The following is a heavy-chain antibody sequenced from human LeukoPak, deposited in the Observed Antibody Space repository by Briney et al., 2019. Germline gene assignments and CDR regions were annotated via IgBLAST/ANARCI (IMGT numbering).Heavy chain of an antibody. V-gene: IGHV4-4*07. CDR3: ASSTVVTQLDY. CDR1: GGSISSYY. D-gene: IGHD4-23*01. J-gene: IGHJ4*02. CDR2: IHTSGST. Sequence: SETLSLTCSVSGGSISSYYWSWIRQPAGKGLEWIGRIHTSGSTNYNPSLKSRVTMSLDTSKNQFYLKLSSVTAADTAVYYCASSTVVTQLDYWGQGTLVTVSS.